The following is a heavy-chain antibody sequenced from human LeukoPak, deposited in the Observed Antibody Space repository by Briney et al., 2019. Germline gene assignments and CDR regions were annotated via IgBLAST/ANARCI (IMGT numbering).Heavy chain of an antibody. J-gene: IGHJ6*03. CDR3: ARERNDCYGSSGCVGDSYMDV. D-gene: IGHD3-22*01. Sequence: ASVKVSCKASGYTFTSYAMNWVRQAPGQGLEWMGWINTNTGNPTYAQGFTGRFVFSLDTPVTTAYLQISSLKAEDTAVYYCARERNDCYGSSGCVGDSYMDVWGKGTTVTVSS. V-gene: IGHV7-4-1*02. CDR2: INTNTGNP. CDR1: GYTFTSYA.